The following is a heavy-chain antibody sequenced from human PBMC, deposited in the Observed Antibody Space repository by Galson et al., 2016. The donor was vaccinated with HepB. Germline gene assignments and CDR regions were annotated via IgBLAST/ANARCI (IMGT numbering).Heavy chain of an antibody. CDR1: GYTFSAHY. D-gene: IGHD3-16*02. J-gene: IGHJ6*03. V-gene: IGHV1-46*01. Sequence: SVKVSCKASGYTFSAHYIHWVRQAPGQGLEWMGIINSNDGSTRYAQHFQGRLSMTRGTSRSTDYMELSSLRSEDTAVYYCARGHDRSSASYHFYMDVWGKGTTVTVSS. CDR2: INSNDGST. CDR3: ARGHDRSSASYHFYMDV.